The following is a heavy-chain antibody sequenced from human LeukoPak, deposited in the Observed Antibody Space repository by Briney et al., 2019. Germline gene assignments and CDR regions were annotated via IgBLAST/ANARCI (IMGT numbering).Heavy chain of an antibody. Sequence: ASEKLSCKASGYSVPNYGISWVRQAPGQGLEWMGRISVHNGDVIYAPKFQGRVTMTTDTSTTTACMELRRLRFDDTAVYYCARYNTLLRGVTTSDYWGQGTLVTVSS. CDR3: ARYNTLLRGVTTSDY. CDR1: GYSVPNYG. J-gene: IGHJ4*02. D-gene: IGHD3-10*01. V-gene: IGHV1-18*01. CDR2: ISVHNGDV.